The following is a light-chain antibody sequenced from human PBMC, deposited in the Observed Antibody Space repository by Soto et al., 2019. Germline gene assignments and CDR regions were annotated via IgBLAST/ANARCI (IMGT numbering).Light chain of an antibody. Sequence: EIVLTQSPGTLSLSPGERATLSCRASQSVSSSYLAWHQQKRGQAPRLLIYGASSRATGIPDRFIGSGSGTDFTLIISRLEPEDFAVYYCQPYGSLPFTFGPGTKVEIK. CDR1: QSVSSSY. CDR3: QPYGSLPFT. J-gene: IGKJ3*01. V-gene: IGKV3-20*01. CDR2: GAS.